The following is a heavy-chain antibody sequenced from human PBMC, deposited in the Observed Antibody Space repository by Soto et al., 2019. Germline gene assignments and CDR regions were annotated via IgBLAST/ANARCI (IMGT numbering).Heavy chain of an antibody. Sequence: ASVKVSCKASGYTSTSYAMHWVRQAPGQRLEWMGWINAGNGNTNYAQKLQGRVTMTTDTSTSTAYMELRSLRSDDTAVYYCARDRNYGDFDYWGQGTLVTVSS. J-gene: IGHJ4*02. CDR2: INAGNGNT. CDR3: ARDRNYGDFDY. V-gene: IGHV1-3*01. CDR1: GYTSTSYA. D-gene: IGHD4-17*01.